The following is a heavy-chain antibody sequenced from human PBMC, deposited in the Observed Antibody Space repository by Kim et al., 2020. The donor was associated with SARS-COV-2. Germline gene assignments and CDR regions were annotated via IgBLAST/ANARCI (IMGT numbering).Heavy chain of an antibody. Sequence: GGSLRLSCAASGFTFSRHEMNWVRQAPGKRPEWLSFISENGRTIYYTDSVKGRFTISRDNAKSALSLQMNSLRVEDTAVYYCARGRTVDAHWGQGTLVT. CDR3: ARGRTVDAH. CDR1: GFTFSRHE. J-gene: IGHJ4*02. D-gene: IGHD2-8*01. CDR2: ISENGRTI. V-gene: IGHV3-48*03.